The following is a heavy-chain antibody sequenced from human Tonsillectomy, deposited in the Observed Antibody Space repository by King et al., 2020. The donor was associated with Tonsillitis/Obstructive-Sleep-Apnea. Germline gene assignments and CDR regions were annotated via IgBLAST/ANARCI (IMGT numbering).Heavy chain of an antibody. CDR3: TKDGTWTSHGYFDS. J-gene: IGHJ4*02. CDR1: GFTFDDWS. V-gene: IGHV3-43*01. D-gene: IGHD3/OR15-3a*01. Sequence: VQLVESGGGVVQPGGSLRLSCAASGFTFDDWSMHWVRQAPGKGLEWVSLISWDGSKTYYADSVKGRFTISRDNSKNSLSLQMNSLTTEDTALYYCTKDGTWTSHGYFDSWGQGTLVTVSS. CDR2: ISWDGSKT.